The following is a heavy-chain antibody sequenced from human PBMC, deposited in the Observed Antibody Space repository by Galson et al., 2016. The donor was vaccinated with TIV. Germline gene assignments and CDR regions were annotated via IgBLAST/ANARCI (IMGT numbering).Heavy chain of an antibody. CDR1: GYTFTGYY. V-gene: IGHV1-2*02. Sequence: SVKVSCKASGYTFTGYYIHWVRQAPGQGLEWMGWINPNNGDANYGQKFQGRVTMTSDTSISTAYMELSSLRSDDTAVYYCARLHIWLGYSFDIWGQGTMVTVSS. D-gene: IGHD5-18*01. CDR3: ARLHIWLGYSFDI. CDR2: INPNNGDA. J-gene: IGHJ3*02.